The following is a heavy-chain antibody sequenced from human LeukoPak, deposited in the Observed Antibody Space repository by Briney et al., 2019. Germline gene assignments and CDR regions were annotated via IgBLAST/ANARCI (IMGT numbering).Heavy chain of an antibody. CDR3: AANYYDSSGYFDY. CDR2: IVVGSGNT. Sequence: SVKVSCKASGFTFTSSAMQWVRQARGQRLEWIGWIVVGSGNTNYAQKFQERVTITRDMSTSTAYMELSSLRSEDTAVYYCAANYYDSSGYFDYWGQGTLVTVSS. J-gene: IGHJ4*02. CDR1: GFTFTSSA. D-gene: IGHD3-22*01. V-gene: IGHV1-58*02.